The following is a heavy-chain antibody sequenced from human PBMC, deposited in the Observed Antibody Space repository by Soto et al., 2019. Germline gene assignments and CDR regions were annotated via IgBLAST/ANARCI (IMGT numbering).Heavy chain of an antibody. CDR1: GYTFSNYG. Sequence: ASVKVSCKASGYTFSNYGIPWVRQAPGQGLEWMGWVSAYNRNTNYAQKFEDRVAITTDTSTGTAYMELSSLRSDDTAVYYCAKADGVGFVAPWGQGTLVTVSS. V-gene: IGHV1-18*04. CDR3: AKADGVGFVAP. CDR2: VSAYNRNT. D-gene: IGHD2-2*01. J-gene: IGHJ5*02.